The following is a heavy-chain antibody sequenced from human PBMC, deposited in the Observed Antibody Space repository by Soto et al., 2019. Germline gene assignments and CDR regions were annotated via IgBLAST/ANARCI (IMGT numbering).Heavy chain of an antibody. CDR3: ERTVAVTESYCDY. J-gene: IGHJ4*01. Sequence: ASVKVSCKASGYTFTSYAISWVRQAPGQGLEWMGWISAYNGNTNYAQKLQGRVTMTTDTSTSTAYMELRSLRSDDTAGYYCERTVAVTESYCDYWRRESIVNVSS. V-gene: IGHV1-18*01. CDR1: GYTFTSYA. CDR2: ISAYNGNT. D-gene: IGHD6-19*01.